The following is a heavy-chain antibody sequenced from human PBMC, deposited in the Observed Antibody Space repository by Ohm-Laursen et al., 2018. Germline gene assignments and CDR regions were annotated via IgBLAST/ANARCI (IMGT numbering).Heavy chain of an antibody. CDR3: ARDRSQLPSSSPFDY. Sequence: SLRLSCAASGFTFSGHGMHWVRQAPGKGLESVAVIWYDGSNKYYADSVKGRFTISRDNSKNTLYLQMNSLRAEDTAVYYCARDRSQLPSSSPFDYWGQGTLVTVSS. V-gene: IGHV3-33*01. CDR1: GFTFSGHG. D-gene: IGHD6-6*01. CDR2: IWYDGSNK. J-gene: IGHJ4*02.